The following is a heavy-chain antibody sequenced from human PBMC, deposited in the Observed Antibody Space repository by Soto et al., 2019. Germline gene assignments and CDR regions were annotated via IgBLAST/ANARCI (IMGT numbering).Heavy chain of an antibody. V-gene: IGHV3-23*01. J-gene: IGHJ4*02. CDR3: ARGSTDSYPGSRIFDF. CDR2: ITDTGGDT. D-gene: IGHD3-10*01. Sequence: GGSLRLSCAASGFTFTNYWMQWVRQAPGKGLVWVSTITDTGGDTKYSDSVMGRFTMSRDNSKKTLYLQMNNLRVEDSALYYCARGSTDSYPGSRIFDFWGRGTLVTVSS. CDR1: GFTFTNYW.